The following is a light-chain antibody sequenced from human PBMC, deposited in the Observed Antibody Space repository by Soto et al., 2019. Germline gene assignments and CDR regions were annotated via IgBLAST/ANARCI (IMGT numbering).Light chain of an antibody. CDR1: QNVDIF. CDR2: AAS. CDR3: QQSYTMPFS. J-gene: IGKJ3*01. V-gene: IGKV1-39*01. Sequence: DIQMTQSPSSLSANTGDRVTINCRTTQNVDIFLNWYQQKPGKAPNFLIYAASTLRSGVSSRFSGNGSGTDFTLTIAGLQPEDFATHYCQQSYTMPFSFGPGTRVDI.